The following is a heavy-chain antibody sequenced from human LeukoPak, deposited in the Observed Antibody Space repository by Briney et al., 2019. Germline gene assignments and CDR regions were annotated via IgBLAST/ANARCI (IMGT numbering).Heavy chain of an antibody. D-gene: IGHD3-10*01. J-gene: IGHJ4*02. CDR1: GFTLSSYW. Sequence: GGSLILYCAASGFTLSSYWMSWVRQAPGKGLEWVANIKHDGSEKYYVDSVKGRFTISRDNAKNSLFLQMNSLRAEDTAVYWCTRDSQGSGIYSVDYWGQGTLVTVSS. CDR2: IKHDGSEK. CDR3: TRDSQGSGIYSVDY. V-gene: IGHV3-7*05.